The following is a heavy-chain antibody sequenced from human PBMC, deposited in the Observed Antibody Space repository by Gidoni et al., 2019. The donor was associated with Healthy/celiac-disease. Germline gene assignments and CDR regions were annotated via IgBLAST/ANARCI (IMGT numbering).Heavy chain of an antibody. CDR1: GFPFSSYG. D-gene: IGHD3-22*01. J-gene: IGHJ4*02. CDR2: ISYDGSNK. V-gene: IGHV3-30*18. CDR3: AKDKYDSSDYTPSY. Sequence: QVQLVESGGGVVQPGRSLRLSCAASGFPFSSYGMHWVRQAPGKGLEWVAVISYDGSNKYYADSVKGRFTISRDNSKNTLYLQMNSLRAEDTAVYYCAKDKYDSSDYTPSYWGQGTLVTVSS.